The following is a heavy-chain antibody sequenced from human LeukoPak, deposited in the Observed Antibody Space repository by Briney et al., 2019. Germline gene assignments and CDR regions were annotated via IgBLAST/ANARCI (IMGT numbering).Heavy chain of an antibody. D-gene: IGHD4-17*01. V-gene: IGHV3-30*02. CDR3: AKDRDYGDYPSAYYYYMDV. CDR2: IRYDGTNK. Sequence: GGSLRLSCAASGFTFSTYGIHWARQAPGKGLKGVAFIRYDGTNKWYADPVKGRFTISRDNSKNMLYLQMNSLRAEDTAVYHCAKDRDYGDYPSAYYYYMDVWGKGTTVTVSS. J-gene: IGHJ6*03. CDR1: GFTFSTYG.